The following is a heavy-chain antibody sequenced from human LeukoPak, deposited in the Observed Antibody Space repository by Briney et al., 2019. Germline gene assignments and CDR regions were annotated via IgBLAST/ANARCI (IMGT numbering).Heavy chain of an antibody. D-gene: IGHD4-17*01. CDR3: AKDQSDGDYSHWYFDL. Sequence: GGSLILSCVGSGFSFSTYGMHWVRQAPGKGLEWVAIISYDGSNKYYADSVKGRFTISRDNSKNTLHLQMNSLRGEDTAVYYCAKDQSDGDYSHWYFDLWGRGTLVTVSS. J-gene: IGHJ2*01. CDR1: GFSFSTYG. CDR2: ISYDGSNK. V-gene: IGHV3-30*18.